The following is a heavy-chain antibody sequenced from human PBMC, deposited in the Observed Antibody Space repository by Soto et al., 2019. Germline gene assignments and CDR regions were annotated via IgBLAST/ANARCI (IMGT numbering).Heavy chain of an antibody. Sequence: GGSLRLSCAASGFTFSSYAMSWVRQAPGKGLEWVSAISGSGGSTYYADSVKGRFTISRDNSKNTLYLQMNSLRAEDTAVYYCATGITIFGVVIIPYYYYGMDVWGQGTTVTVSS. CDR1: GFTFSSYA. CDR2: ISGSGGST. D-gene: IGHD3-3*01. V-gene: IGHV3-23*01. J-gene: IGHJ6*02. CDR3: ATGITIFGVVIIPYYYYGMDV.